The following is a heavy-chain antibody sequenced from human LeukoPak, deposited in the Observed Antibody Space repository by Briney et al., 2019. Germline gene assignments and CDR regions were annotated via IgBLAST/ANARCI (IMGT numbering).Heavy chain of an antibody. V-gene: IGHV3-21*06. CDR2: ISGRSTDI. CDR3: ARRGYYDSSGYDY. CDR1: GFTFSSYW. D-gene: IGHD3-22*01. Sequence: PGGSLRLSCAVSGFTFSSYWMHWVRQAPGKGLEWVSSISGRSTDIYYADSVKGRFTISRDNAKNSVFLQISNLRAEDTAIYYCARRGYYDSSGYDYWGQGTLVTVSS. J-gene: IGHJ4*02.